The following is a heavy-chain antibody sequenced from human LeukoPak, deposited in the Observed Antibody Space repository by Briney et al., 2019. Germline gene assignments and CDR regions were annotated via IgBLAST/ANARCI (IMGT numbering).Heavy chain of an antibody. V-gene: IGHV3-23*01. D-gene: IGHD6-19*01. J-gene: IGHJ4*02. CDR3: AKVTMGAVAGAYFDY. Sequence: GGSLRLSCAASGFTFSSYAMSWVRQPPGKGLEWVSVITGSGGRPYYADSVKGRFTISRDNSRNTVYLQMNSLRAEDTAVYYCAKVTMGAVAGAYFDYWGQGTLVTVSS. CDR1: GFTFSSYA. CDR2: ITGSGGRP.